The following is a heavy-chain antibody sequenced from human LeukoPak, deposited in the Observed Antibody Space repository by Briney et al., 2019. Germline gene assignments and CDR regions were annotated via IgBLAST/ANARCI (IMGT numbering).Heavy chain of an antibody. J-gene: IGHJ4*02. CDR3: TTPPD. CDR1: GITISSAW. V-gene: IGHV3-15*01. CDR2: IKSESDGGAT. Sequence: PGGSLRLSCEASGITISSAWMSWVRQPPGKGLEYVGRIKSESDGGATDHAAPVKGRFTISRDDSKNTLYLQMNSLTIEDAAVYYCTTPPDWGQGTLVTASP.